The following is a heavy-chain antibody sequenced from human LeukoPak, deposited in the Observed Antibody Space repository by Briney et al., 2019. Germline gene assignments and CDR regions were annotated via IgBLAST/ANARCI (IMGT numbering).Heavy chain of an antibody. CDR2: MYRGDRT. CDR3: ASSHCTAGSCNWFDP. V-gene: IGHV3-66*01. CDR1: GFTVSSNY. J-gene: IGHJ5*02. D-gene: IGHD2-8*02. Sequence: PGGSLRLSCAASGFTVSSNYMSWLRQAPGKGLEWVSFMYRGDRTYYADSVKGRFTMSRDDMEKTVYLQMDSLRAEDTAVYYCASSHCTAGSCNWFDPWGQGTLVTVSS.